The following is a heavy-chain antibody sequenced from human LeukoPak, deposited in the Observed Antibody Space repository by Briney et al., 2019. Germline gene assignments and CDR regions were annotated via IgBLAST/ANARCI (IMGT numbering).Heavy chain of an antibody. CDR1: GFTFSSYA. J-gene: IGHJ5*02. Sequence: GGSLRLSCAASGFTFSSYAMSWVRQAPGKGLEWVSAISGSGGSTYYADSMKGRFTISRDNSKNTLYLQMNSLRAEDTAVYYCAKDEYNWNYYPYNWFDPWGQGTLVTVSS. CDR2: ISGSGGST. V-gene: IGHV3-23*01. D-gene: IGHD1-7*01. CDR3: AKDEYNWNYYPYNWFDP.